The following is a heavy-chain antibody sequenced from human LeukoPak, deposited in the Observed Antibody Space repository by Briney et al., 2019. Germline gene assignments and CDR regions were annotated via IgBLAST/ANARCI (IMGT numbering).Heavy chain of an antibody. V-gene: IGHV4-59*01. J-gene: IGHJ6*03. CDR3: ARGRVSSSTWYSTYYYFFYMDF. D-gene: IGHD4-11*01. Sequence: PSETLSLTCTVPDDPITMYYWTWIRQPPGKGLEWIGYVDDTGSTKFNPSLNGRVSISRDTSNNFFSLRLRSVTAADTAVYFCARGRVSSSTWYSTYYYFFYMDFWGKGTTVTVSS. CDR1: DDPITMYY. CDR2: VDDTGST.